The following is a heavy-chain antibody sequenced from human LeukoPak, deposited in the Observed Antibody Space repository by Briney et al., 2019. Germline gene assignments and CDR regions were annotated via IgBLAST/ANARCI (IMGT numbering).Heavy chain of an antibody. D-gene: IGHD2-8*02. CDR1: GFTFSSFA. CDR2: FDGNGPNT. Sequence: GGSLRLSCAASGFTFSSFAMTWVRQAPGKGLEWVSGFDGNGPNTYYADSVKGRWTISGDNSRNTLYLEMNSLRPEDTAIYYCAKPRTTGLGWAQFDYWGQGSLVTVSS. CDR3: AKPRTTGLGWAQFDY. V-gene: IGHV3-23*01. J-gene: IGHJ4*02.